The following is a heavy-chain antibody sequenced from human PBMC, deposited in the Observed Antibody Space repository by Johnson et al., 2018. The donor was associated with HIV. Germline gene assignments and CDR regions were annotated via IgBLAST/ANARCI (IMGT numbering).Heavy chain of an antibody. CDR3: EGYCSGGACYSGVSAFDV. D-gene: IGHD2-15*01. V-gene: IGHV3-7*03. CDR2: IKQDGSEK. J-gene: IGHJ3*01. CDR1: GFTFGDYS. Sequence: EQLVESGGGLVQPGGSLRLSCAASGFTFGDYSMQWVRQAPGKGLEWVANIKQDGSEKYYVDSVKGRFTISRDNAKNSLYLQMNSLRAEDTAIYYCEGYCSGGACYSGVSAFDVWGHGTMVTVSS.